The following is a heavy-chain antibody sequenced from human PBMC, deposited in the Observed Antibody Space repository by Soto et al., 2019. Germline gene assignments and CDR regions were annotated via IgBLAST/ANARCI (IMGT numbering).Heavy chain of an antibody. V-gene: IGHV3-23*01. J-gene: IGHJ4*02. Sequence: EVQLLESGGGLVQPGGSLRLSCAASGFTFSSYAMSWVRQAPGKGLEWVSAISGSGGSTYYADSVKGRFTISRDKSKNTLYLQMNSLRAEDTAVYYCAKAVRGSRWYGVFDYWGQGTLVTVST. CDR3: AKAVRGSRWYGVFDY. CDR2: ISGSGGST. CDR1: GFTFSSYA. D-gene: IGHD6-13*01.